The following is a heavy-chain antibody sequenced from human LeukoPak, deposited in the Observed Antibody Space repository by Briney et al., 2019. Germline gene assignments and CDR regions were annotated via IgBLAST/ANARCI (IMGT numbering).Heavy chain of an antibody. V-gene: IGHV4-34*01. J-gene: IGHJ6*02. CDR1: GGSFSGYY. CDR3: ARDFGYSSSWYSNYYGMDV. D-gene: IGHD6-13*01. Sequence: SETLSLTCAVYGGSFSGYYWSWIRQPPGKGLEWIGEINHSGSTNYNPSLKSRVTISVDTSKNQFSLKLSSVTAADTAVYYCARDFGYSSSWYSNYYGMDVWGQGTTVTVSS. CDR2: INHSGST.